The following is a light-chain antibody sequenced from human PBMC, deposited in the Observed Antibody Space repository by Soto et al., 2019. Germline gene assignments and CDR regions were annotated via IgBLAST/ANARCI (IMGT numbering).Light chain of an antibody. Sequence: EIVLTQSPATLSLSPGERATLSCRSSQSVSSYLAWSQQKPGQAPRLLLHDASNRATGIPARFSGSGSGTDVTLTNSSLEPEDVAVYYCQQRSNFGPGTKVDNK. J-gene: IGKJ3*01. CDR3: QQRSN. CDR2: DAS. CDR1: QSVSSY. V-gene: IGKV3-11*01.